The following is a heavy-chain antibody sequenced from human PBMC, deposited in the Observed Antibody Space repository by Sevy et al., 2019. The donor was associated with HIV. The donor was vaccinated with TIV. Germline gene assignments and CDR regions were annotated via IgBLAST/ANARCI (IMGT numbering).Heavy chain of an antibody. V-gene: IGHV4-34*01. D-gene: IGHD3-9*01. J-gene: IGHJ5*02. CDR1: GGSFSGYY. CDR3: ARGSRSPLRYFDWFRVNWFDP. Sequence: SETLSLTCAVYGGSFSGYYWSWIRQPPGKGLEWIGEINHSGSTNYNPSLKSRVTISVDTSKNQFSLKLSSVTAADTAVYYCARGSRSPLRYFDWFRVNWFDPWGQGTLVTVSS. CDR2: INHSGST.